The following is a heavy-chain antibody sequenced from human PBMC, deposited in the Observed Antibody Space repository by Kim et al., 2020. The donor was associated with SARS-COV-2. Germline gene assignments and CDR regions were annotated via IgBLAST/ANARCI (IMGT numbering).Heavy chain of an antibody. Sequence: ASVKVSCKTSGYTFTNYAIHWVRQAPGQRLEWMGWINTGNGNTKYSQKFQGRVTITRDTSASTAYMELNSLRSEDTAVFFCAREWGPFDYWGQGTLVTVS. J-gene: IGHJ4*02. V-gene: IGHV1-3*04. CDR1: GYTFTNYA. CDR2: INTGNGNT. D-gene: IGHD1-26*01. CDR3: AREWGPFDY.